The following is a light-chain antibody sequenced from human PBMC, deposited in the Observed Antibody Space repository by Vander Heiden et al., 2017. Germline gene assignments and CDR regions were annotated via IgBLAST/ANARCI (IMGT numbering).Light chain of an antibody. Sequence: DIQMTQSPSSLSASVGDRVTITCRASQDISNYLNWYQQKPGKAPKLLIFDASSLERGVPSRVSGSGSGTDFTFTISSLQPEDIATYYCQQDDNLPITFGQGTRLEIK. CDR2: DAS. CDR1: QDISNY. CDR3: QQDDNLPIT. V-gene: IGKV1-33*01. J-gene: IGKJ5*01.